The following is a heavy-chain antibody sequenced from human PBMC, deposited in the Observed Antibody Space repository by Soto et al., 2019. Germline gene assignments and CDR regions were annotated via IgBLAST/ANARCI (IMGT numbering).Heavy chain of an antibody. CDR1: GGHPHHQL. V-gene: IGHV1-46*04. Sequence: LVAAWGWGEEAGAPGEGFCKGSGGHPHHQLMQLVRQAPGQRVGWVGGINPRGESTRYAQKLQGRATMTRDTSTNTVYMEVRNLRSEDTAVYYCARDNYYESSGSTGWHFDLWGRGTLVTVSS. D-gene: IGHD3-22*01. CDR3: ARDNYYESSGSTGWHFDL. CDR2: INPRGEST. J-gene: IGHJ2*01.